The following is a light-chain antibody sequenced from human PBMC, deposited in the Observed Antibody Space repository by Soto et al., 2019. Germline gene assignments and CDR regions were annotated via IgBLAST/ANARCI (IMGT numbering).Light chain of an antibody. CDR3: QHYNSYGT. V-gene: IGKV1-5*01. Sequence: DIQMTQSPSTLSASVGARVPITCRARQSISSWLAWYPQRPGKAPQILIYHASSLETGVPSRFSGSGSGTEFTLTISSLQPDDFATYYCQHYNSYGTFGQGTKVDI. CDR1: QSISSW. J-gene: IGKJ1*01. CDR2: HAS.